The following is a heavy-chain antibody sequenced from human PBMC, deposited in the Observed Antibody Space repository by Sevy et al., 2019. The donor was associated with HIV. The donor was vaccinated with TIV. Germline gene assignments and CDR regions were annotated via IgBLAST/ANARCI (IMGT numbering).Heavy chain of an antibody. J-gene: IGHJ4*02. CDR1: GYTFTSYD. CDR3: ARGRYYDSSGSLSFYY. CDR2: MNPKSGNT. D-gene: IGHD3-22*01. V-gene: IGHV1-8*01. Sequence: ASVKVSCKASGYTFTSYDINWVRQATGQGLEWMGWMNPKSGNTGYAQKSQGRVTMTRNTSISTAYMELSSLRSEDTAVYYCARGRYYDSSGSLSFYYWGQGTLVTVSS.